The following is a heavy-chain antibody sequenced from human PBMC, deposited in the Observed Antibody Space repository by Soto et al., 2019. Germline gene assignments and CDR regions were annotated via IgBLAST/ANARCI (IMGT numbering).Heavy chain of an antibody. CDR3: ARSGQGIAAAGKGKLNRFAP. V-gene: IGHV4-59*01. CDR1: GGSISSYY. Sequence: PSETLSLTCTVSGGSISSYYWSWIRQPPGKGLEWIGHIYYSGSTNYNPSLKSRVTISVDTSKNQFSLKLSSVTAADTAVYYCARSGQGIAAAGKGKLNRFAPWGQGTLVTVSS. J-gene: IGHJ5*02. CDR2: IYYSGST. D-gene: IGHD6-13*01.